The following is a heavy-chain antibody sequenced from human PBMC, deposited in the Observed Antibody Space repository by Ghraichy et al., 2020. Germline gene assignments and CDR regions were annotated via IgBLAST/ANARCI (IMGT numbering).Heavy chain of an antibody. CDR3: ARDSGYCGGDCYNDY. Sequence: GSLRLSCAASGFTFSSYWMHWVRQAPGKGLVWVSRIKSDGSSTSYADSVKGRFTISRDNAKNTLYLHMNSLRAEDTAVYYCARDSGYCGGDCYNDYWGQGTLVTVSS. CDR1: GFTFSSYW. D-gene: IGHD2-21*01. V-gene: IGHV3-74*01. CDR2: IKSDGSST. J-gene: IGHJ4*02.